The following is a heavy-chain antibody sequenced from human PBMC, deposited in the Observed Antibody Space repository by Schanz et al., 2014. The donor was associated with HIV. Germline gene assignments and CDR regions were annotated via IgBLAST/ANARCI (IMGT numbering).Heavy chain of an antibody. Sequence: QVQLVESGGGVVQPGRSLRLSCEASGFTFNIYGMHWVRQAPGKGLEWVALIWNDGSHKFYEDSVKGRFTISRDNSKNTLYLHMNSLRAEDTAVYYCARSLSGDYVVSFDYWGQGTLVTVSS. D-gene: IGHD4-17*01. V-gene: IGHV3-33*01. J-gene: IGHJ4*02. CDR2: IWNDGSHK. CDR1: GFTFNIYG. CDR3: ARSLSGDYVVSFDY.